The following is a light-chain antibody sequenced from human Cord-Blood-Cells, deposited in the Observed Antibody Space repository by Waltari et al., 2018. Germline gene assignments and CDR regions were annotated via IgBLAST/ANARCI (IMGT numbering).Light chain of an antibody. CDR2: DDG. Sequence: SYVLTQPPSVSVAPGKTARITCGGNNIGSKSVHWYQQKPGQAPVLVVYDDGDRPSGIPERVSGSNSGNTATLTISRVEAGDEADYYCQVWDSSSDHWVFGGGTKLTVL. J-gene: IGLJ3*02. CDR1: NIGSKS. V-gene: IGLV3-21*03. CDR3: QVWDSSSDHWV.